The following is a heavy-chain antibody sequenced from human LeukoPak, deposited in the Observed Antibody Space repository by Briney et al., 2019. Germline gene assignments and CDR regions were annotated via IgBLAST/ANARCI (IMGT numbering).Heavy chain of an antibody. D-gene: IGHD1-26*01. CDR3: ARAHKGGVAGAT. CDR2: ISSSSSYI. CDR1: GFTFSSYS. Sequence: GGSLRLSCAASGFTFSSYSMNWVRQAPGKGLEWVSSISSSSSYIYYADSVKGRFTISRDNAKNSLYLQMNSLRAEDTAVYYCARAHKGGVAGATGGQGTMVTVSS. V-gene: IGHV3-21*01. J-gene: IGHJ3*01.